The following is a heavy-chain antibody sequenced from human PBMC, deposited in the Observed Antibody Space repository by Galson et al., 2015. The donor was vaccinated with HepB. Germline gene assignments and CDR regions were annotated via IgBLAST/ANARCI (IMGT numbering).Heavy chain of an antibody. J-gene: IGHJ6*02. V-gene: IGHV4-39*01. D-gene: IGHD1-26*01. Sequence: TLSLTCTVSGGSISSSSYYWGWIRQPPGKGLEWIGSIYYSGSTYYNPSLKSRVTISVDTSKNQFSLKLSSVTAADTAVYYCARQTSGSYGGGNYYYYGMDVWGQGTTVTVSS. CDR2: IYYSGST. CDR1: GGSISSSSYY. CDR3: ARQTSGSYGGGNYYYYGMDV.